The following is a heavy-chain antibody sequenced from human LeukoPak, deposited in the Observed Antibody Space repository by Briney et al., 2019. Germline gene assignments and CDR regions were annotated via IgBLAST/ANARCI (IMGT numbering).Heavy chain of an antibody. V-gene: IGHV1-8*03. Sequence: ASVKVSCKASGYTFASYDVNWVRQATGQGLEWMGWMNPNSGNRGYAQKFQGRVTITRNTSISTAYMELRSLRSEDTAVYYCARAPSWNYNYYYMDVWGKGTTVTVSS. CDR1: GYTFASYD. CDR2: MNPNSGNR. CDR3: ARAPSWNYNYYYMDV. D-gene: IGHD6-13*01. J-gene: IGHJ6*03.